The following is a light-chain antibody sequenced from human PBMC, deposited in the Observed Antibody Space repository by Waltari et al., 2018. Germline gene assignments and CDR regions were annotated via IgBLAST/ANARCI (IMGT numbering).Light chain of an antibody. J-gene: IGKJ5*01. CDR1: RSVRNY. V-gene: IGKV3-11*01. CDR2: DVS. CDR3: QQRRNLPIT. Sequence: EIVLTQSPATLSLPPGERATLSCRASRSVRNYLAWYQQKPGQAPRLIIYDVSYRATAIPARFSGSGSGTDFTLTISSLEPEDFAVYYCQQRRNLPITFGQGTRLEIK.